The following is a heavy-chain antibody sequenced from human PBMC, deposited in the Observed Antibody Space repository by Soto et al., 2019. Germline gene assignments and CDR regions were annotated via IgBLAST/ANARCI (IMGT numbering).Heavy chain of an antibody. V-gene: IGHV1-46*04. CDR1: GYTFTHYY. J-gene: IGHJ4*02. Sequence: QVQLVQSGAEVKKPGASVKVSCRTSGYTFTHYYIHWVRQAPGQGLEWLGIINPASGSTNYAQDLQGRFTLTMDTSTTTVYMELSGLRAEDTAIFYCARDFAAGDHWCQGTLVTVSS. D-gene: IGHD6-13*01. CDR3: ARDFAAGDH. CDR2: INPASGST.